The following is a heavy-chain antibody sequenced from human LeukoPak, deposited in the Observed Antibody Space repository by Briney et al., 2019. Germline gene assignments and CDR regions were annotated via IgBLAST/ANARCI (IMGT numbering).Heavy chain of an antibody. V-gene: IGHV3-23*01. CDR3: ARNMVRGYEDAFDI. CDR2: ISVSGNT. CDR1: GFTLSSYA. Sequence: GGSLRLSCAASGFTLSSYAMSWVRQAPGKGLEWVSAISVSGNTYRADSVKGRFTISRDSSKNTLYLQMNSLRAEDTAVYYCARNMVRGYEDAFDIWGQGTMVTVSS. D-gene: IGHD3-10*01. J-gene: IGHJ3*02.